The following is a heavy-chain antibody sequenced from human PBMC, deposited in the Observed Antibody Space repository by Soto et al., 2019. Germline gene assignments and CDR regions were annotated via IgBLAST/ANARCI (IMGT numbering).Heavy chain of an antibody. V-gene: IGHV4-31*03. CDR3: ARCPQDLGLSPTGHAFDI. CDR1: GGSISSGGYY. Sequence: QVQLQESGPGLVKPSQTLSLTCTVSGGSISSGGYYWSWIRQHPGEGLEWIGYIYYSGSTYYNPSLTSRVTISVDTSKNHSSLKLSSVAAADTAVYYCARCPQDLGLSPTGHAFDIGGQGTRGTVSS. D-gene: IGHD2-15*01. CDR2: IYYSGST. J-gene: IGHJ3*02.